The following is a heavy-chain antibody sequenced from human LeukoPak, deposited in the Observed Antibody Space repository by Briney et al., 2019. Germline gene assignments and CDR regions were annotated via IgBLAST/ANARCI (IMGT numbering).Heavy chain of an antibody. J-gene: IGHJ4*02. CDR3: AKMALGYCSSTSCPLLDY. D-gene: IGHD2-2*01. CDR2: ISGSGGST. V-gene: IGHV3-23*01. Sequence: GGSLRLSCAASGFTFSSYAMGWVRQAPGKGLEWVSAISGSGGSTYYADSVKGRFTISRDNSKNTLYLQMNSLRAEDTAVYYCAKMALGYCSSTSCPLLDYWGQGTLVTVSS. CDR1: GFTFSSYA.